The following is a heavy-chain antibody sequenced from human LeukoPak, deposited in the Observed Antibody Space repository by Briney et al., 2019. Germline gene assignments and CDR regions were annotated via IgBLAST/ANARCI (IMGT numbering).Heavy chain of an antibody. Sequence: SETLSLTCTVSGGSISSSSYYWGWIRQPPGKGLEWIGGIYYSGSTYYNPSLKSRVTISVDTSKNQFSLKLSSVTAADTAVYYCASQGQDYAPYYYYYMDVWGKGTTVTISS. CDR3: ASQGQDYAPYYYYYMDV. D-gene: IGHD3-16*01. CDR1: GGSISSSSYY. J-gene: IGHJ6*03. CDR2: IYYSGST. V-gene: IGHV4-39*01.